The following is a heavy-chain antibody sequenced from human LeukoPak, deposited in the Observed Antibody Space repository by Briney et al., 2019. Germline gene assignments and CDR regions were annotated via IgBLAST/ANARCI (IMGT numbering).Heavy chain of an antibody. V-gene: IGHV3-7*01. J-gene: IGHJ4*02. Sequence: GGSLRLSCAASGFTFSSYGMSWVRQAPGKGLEWVANIKQDGSAKYYVDSVKGRFTISRDNAKNSLYLQMNSLRAEDTAVYYCARKNGLDYWGQGTLVTVSS. CDR3: ARKNGLDY. CDR1: GFTFSSYG. CDR2: IKQDGSAK.